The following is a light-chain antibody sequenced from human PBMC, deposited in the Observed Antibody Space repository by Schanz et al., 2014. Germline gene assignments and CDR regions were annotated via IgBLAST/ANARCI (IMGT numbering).Light chain of an antibody. Sequence: QSALTQPASVSGSPGQSITISCTGTSSDVGSYNLVSWYQHHPGKAPKLMIYEGSKRPSGVSNRFSGSKSGNTASLTISGLQAEDEADYYCCSFGGDTNLMIFGGGTKLTVL. CDR2: EGS. CDR3: CSFGGDTNLMI. CDR1: SSDVGSYNL. J-gene: IGLJ2*01. V-gene: IGLV2-23*03.